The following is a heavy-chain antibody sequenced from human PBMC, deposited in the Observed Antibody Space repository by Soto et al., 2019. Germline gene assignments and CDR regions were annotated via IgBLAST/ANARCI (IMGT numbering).Heavy chain of an antibody. CDR1: GFSLTTYA. CDR2: VSASGRST. Sequence: EVQLLESGGGLVQRGGSMRLSCAVSGFSLTTYAMSWVRQAPGKGLEWVSEVSASGRSTTYADSVKGRFTTSKDTSKNTMSLQMNSLRVDDTADYYCAKVWFGESDGFDVWGRGTMVRVSS. CDR3: AKVWFGESDGFDV. J-gene: IGHJ3*01. D-gene: IGHD3-10*01. V-gene: IGHV3-23*01.